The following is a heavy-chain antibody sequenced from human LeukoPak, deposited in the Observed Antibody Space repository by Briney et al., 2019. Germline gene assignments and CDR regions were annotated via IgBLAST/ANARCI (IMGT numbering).Heavy chain of an antibody. Sequence: SVKVSCKASGGTFSSYAISWVRQAPGQGLEWMGRIIPILGIANYAQKFQGRVTITADKSTGTAYMELSSLRSEDTAVYYCATLSPVPYWGQGTLVTVSS. CDR1: GGTFSSYA. CDR3: ATLSPVPY. D-gene: IGHD2/OR15-2a*01. J-gene: IGHJ4*02. V-gene: IGHV1-69*04. CDR2: IIPILGIA.